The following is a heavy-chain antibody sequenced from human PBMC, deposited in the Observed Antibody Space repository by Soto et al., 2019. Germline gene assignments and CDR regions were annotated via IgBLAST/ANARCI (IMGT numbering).Heavy chain of an antibody. CDR1: GFTFSNYA. CDR3: AKDSTFGSGSPAY. V-gene: IGHV3-23*01. CDR2: VGVSGDSS. D-gene: IGHD3-10*01. J-gene: IGHJ4*02. Sequence: GGSLRLSCAASGFTFSNYAMSWVRQAPGKGLECVSSVGVSGDSSYYVDSVKGRFTISRDNSRDMLFLQMNSLRAEDSAVYYCAKDSTFGSGSPAYWGQGTLVTVSS.